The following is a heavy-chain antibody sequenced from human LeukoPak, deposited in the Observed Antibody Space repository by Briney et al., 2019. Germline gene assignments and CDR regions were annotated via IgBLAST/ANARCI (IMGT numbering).Heavy chain of an antibody. CDR1: GDSVSSNSAA. D-gene: IGHD4-17*01. V-gene: IGHV6-1*01. Sequence: SQTLSLTSAISGDSVSSNSAAWNWIRQSPSRGLEWLGRTYYRSKWYNDYAVSVKSRITNNVDTSKNQFSLQLNSVTPEDTAVYYCAKGETTVTPNWFGPWGQGTLVTVSS. CDR2: TYYRSKWYN. J-gene: IGHJ5*02. CDR3: AKGETTVTPNWFGP.